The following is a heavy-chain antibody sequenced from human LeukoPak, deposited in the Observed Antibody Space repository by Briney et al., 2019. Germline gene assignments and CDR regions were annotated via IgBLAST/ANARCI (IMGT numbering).Heavy chain of an antibody. CDR3: ARDRTGPFDY. CDR1: GGSISSSSYY. V-gene: IGHV4-39*07. D-gene: IGHD1-14*01. CDR2: IYYSGST. J-gene: IGHJ4*02. Sequence: SETLSLTCTASGGSISSSSYYWGWIRQPPGKGLEWIGSIYYSGSTYYNPSLKSRVTISVDTSKNQFSLKLSSVTAADTAVYYCARDRTGPFDYWGQGTLVTVSS.